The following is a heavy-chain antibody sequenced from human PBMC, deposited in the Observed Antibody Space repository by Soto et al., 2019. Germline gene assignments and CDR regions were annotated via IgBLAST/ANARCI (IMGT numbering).Heavy chain of an antibody. CDR2: INAGNGNT. V-gene: IGHV1-3*01. CDR3: ARVGYYFWSGYFPDHLFDF. D-gene: IGHD3-3*01. J-gene: IGHJ4*02. Sequence: ASVKVSCKASGYTFTSYAMHWVRQAPGQRLEWMGWINAGNGNTKYSQKFQGRVTITRDTSASTAYMELSSLRSEDTAVYYCARVGYYFWSGYFPDHLFDFWAQGHLVTVSS. CDR1: GYTFTSYA.